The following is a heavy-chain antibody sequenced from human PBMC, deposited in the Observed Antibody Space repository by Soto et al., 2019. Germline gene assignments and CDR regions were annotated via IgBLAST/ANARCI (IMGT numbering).Heavy chain of an antibody. Sequence: SETLSLTCTVSGGSISSGGYYWSWIRQHPGKGLEWIGYIYYSGSTYYNPSLKSRVTISVDTSKNQFSLKLSSVTAADTAVYYCASSDSCGWSFFGDWGKGTLVTVSS. D-gene: IGHD6-19*01. CDR1: GGSISSGGYY. V-gene: IGHV4-31*03. CDR3: ASSDSCGWSFFGD. J-gene: IGHJ4*02. CDR2: IYYSGST.